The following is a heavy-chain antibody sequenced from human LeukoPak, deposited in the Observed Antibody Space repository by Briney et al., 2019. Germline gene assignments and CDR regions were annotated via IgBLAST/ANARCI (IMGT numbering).Heavy chain of an antibody. V-gene: IGHV1-2*02. Sequence: ASVKVSCKASGYTFTGYYMHWVRQAPGQGLEWMGWINPNSGGTNYAQKFQGRVTMTRDTSISTTYMEVSRLTSDDTAVFYCAREGSGYPYWGQGTLVTVSS. J-gene: IGHJ4*02. CDR3: AREGSGYPY. D-gene: IGHD5-12*01. CDR2: INPNSGGT. CDR1: GYTFTGYY.